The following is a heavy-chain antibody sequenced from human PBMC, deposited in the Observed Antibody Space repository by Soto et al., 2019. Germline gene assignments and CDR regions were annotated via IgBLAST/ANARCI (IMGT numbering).Heavy chain of an antibody. Sequence: ASVKVSCKASGYTFTSYGISWVRQAPGQGLEWMGWISAYSGSTNYNPSLKSRVTISVDTSKNQFSLKLSSVTAADTAVYYCARGRFYGDYLGAFDIWGQGTMVTVSS. CDR2: ISAYSGST. J-gene: IGHJ3*02. CDR1: GYTFTSYG. D-gene: IGHD4-17*01. CDR3: ARGRFYGDYLGAFDI. V-gene: IGHV1-18*01.